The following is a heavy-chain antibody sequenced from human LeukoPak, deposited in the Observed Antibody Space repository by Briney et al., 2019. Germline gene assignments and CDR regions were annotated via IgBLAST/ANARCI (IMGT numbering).Heavy chain of an antibody. J-gene: IGHJ4*02. CDR3: ARAFMTVDY. Sequence: PGGPLRLSCAASGFTFSSYSMNWVRQAPGKGLEWVSSISSSSSYIYYADSVKGRFTIPRDNAKNSLYLQMNGLRAEDTAVYYCARAFMTVDYWGQGTLVTVSS. D-gene: IGHD3-3*02. V-gene: IGHV3-21*01. CDR2: ISSSSSYI. CDR1: GFTFSSYS.